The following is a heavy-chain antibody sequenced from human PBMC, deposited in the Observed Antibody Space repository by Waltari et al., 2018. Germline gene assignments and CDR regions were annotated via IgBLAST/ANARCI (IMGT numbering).Heavy chain of an antibody. CDR1: GFHVSSNY. D-gene: IGHD6-19*01. V-gene: IGHV3-53*01. Sequence: EVQLVESGGGLLQPGGSLRLSCAASGFHVSSNYMSCVLQAPGKGLEWVSVIYSGGSTYYADSVKGRFTISRDNSKNTLYLQMNSLRAEDTAVYYCARAQYSSGWYGFDYWGQGTLVTVSS. CDR3: ARAQYSSGWYGFDY. J-gene: IGHJ4*02. CDR2: IYSGGST.